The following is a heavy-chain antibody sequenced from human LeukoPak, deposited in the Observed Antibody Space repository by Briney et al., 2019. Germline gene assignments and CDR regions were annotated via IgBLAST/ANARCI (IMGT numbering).Heavy chain of an antibody. CDR2: IYSGGST. J-gene: IGHJ4*02. D-gene: IGHD3-10*01. V-gene: IGHV3-66*01. CDR1: GFTVSSNY. CDR3: ARGGSGSYYNVLEDGIGSHYFDY. Sequence: GGSLRLSCAASGFTVSSNYMSWVRQAPGKGLEWVSVIYSGGSTYYADSVKGRFTISRDNSKNTLYLQMNSLRAEDTAVYYCARGGSGSYYNVLEDGIGSHYFDYWGQGTLVTVSS.